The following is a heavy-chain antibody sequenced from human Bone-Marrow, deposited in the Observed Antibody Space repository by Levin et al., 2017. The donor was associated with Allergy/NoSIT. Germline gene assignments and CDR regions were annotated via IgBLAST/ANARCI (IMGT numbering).Heavy chain of an antibody. CDR2: IYSGGDT. J-gene: IGHJ4*02. CDR3: ARDGGVTVGGDY. Sequence: PGGSLRLSCAASGFTVRNYMRWFRQAPGKGLEWVSLIYSGGDTRYADSVKGRFTISRDTSKNTLSLHMNSPRTDDTAVYYCARDGGVTVGGDYWGQGTLVTVSS. CDR1: GFTVRNY. D-gene: IGHD1-26*01. V-gene: IGHV3-53*01.